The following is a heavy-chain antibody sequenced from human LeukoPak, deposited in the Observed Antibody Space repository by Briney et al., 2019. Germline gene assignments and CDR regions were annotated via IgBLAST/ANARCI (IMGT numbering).Heavy chain of an antibody. CDR3: ARNTLL. Sequence: GGSLRLSCAASGFTFSSYWMNWARQAPGKGLEWVSYISSSSSTIYYADSVKGRFTISRDNAKNSLYLQMNSLRAEDTAVYYCARNTLLWGQGTLVTVSS. CDR1: GFTFSSYW. D-gene: IGHD2-2*02. J-gene: IGHJ4*02. CDR2: ISSSSSTI. V-gene: IGHV3-48*01.